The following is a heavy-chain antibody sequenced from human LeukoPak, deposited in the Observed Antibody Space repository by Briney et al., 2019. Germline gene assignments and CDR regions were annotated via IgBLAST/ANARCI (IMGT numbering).Heavy chain of an antibody. CDR2: IYHSGST. CDR3: ARAQIVPYNYYVSSGKAYFDY. J-gene: IGHJ4*02. Sequence: PSETLSLTCTVSGYSVSSGYYWGWIRQPPGKGLEWIGSIYHSGSTYYNPSLKSRVTISVDTSKNQFSLKLSSVTAADTAVYYCARAQIVPYNYYVSSGKAYFDYWGQGTLVTVSS. CDR1: GYSVSSGYY. D-gene: IGHD3-22*01. V-gene: IGHV4-38-2*02.